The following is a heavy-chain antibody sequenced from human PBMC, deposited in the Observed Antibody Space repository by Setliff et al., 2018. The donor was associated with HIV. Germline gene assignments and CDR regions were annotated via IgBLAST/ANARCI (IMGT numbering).Heavy chain of an antibody. V-gene: IGHV4-61*02. D-gene: IGHD6-6*01. CDR2: IYTSGST. CDR3: ASSLYSSSSFDY. CDR1: GGSISSGSYY. J-gene: IGHJ4*02. Sequence: SETLSLTCTVSGGSISSGSYYWSWIRQPAGKGLEWIGRIYTSGSTNYNPSLKSRVTIAVDRSKNQFSLKLSSATAADTAVYYCASSLYSSSSFDYWGQGMLVTVSS.